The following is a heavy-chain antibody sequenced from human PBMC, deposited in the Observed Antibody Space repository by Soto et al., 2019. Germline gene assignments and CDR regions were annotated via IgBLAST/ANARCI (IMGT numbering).Heavy chain of an antibody. CDR1: CGSISSGGYY. CDR2: IYYSGST. D-gene: IGHD3-3*01. Sequence: SETMSLTCTVSCGSISSGGYYWSWIRQNPGKGLEWIGYIYYSGSTYYNPSLKSRVTISVDTSKNQFSLKLSSVTAADTAVYYCARVVTSTIYYVYGMDVWGKGTTVTVS. V-gene: IGHV4-31*03. CDR3: ARVVTSTIYYVYGMDV. J-gene: IGHJ6*04.